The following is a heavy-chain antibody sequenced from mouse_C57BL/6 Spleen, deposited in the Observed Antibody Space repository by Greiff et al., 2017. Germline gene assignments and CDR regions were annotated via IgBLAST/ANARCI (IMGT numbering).Heavy chain of an antibody. CDR2: ISYSGST. CDR1: GYSITSGYD. Sequence: VQLQQSGPGMVKPSQSLSLTCTVTGYSITSGYDWHWIRHFPGNKLEWMGYISYSGSTNYNPSLKSRISITHDTSKNHFFLKLNSVTTEDTATYYCARDRGYYGSSSYWYFDVWGTGTTVTVSS. D-gene: IGHD1-1*01. V-gene: IGHV3-1*01. CDR3: ARDRGYYGSSSYWYFDV. J-gene: IGHJ1*03.